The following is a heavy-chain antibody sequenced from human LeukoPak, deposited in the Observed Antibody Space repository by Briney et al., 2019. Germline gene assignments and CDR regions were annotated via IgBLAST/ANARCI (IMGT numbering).Heavy chain of an antibody. J-gene: IGHJ6*02. CDR1: GGTFSSYA. CDR3: ASPTPGIAAAGDYGMDV. D-gene: IGHD6-13*01. Sequence: ASVKVSCKASGGTFSSYAISWVRQAPGQGLEWMGGIIPIFGTANYAQKFQGRVTITADGSKGTAYMELSSLRSEDTAVYYCASPTPGIAAAGDYGMDVWGQGTTVTVSS. V-gene: IGHV1-69*01. CDR2: IIPIFGTA.